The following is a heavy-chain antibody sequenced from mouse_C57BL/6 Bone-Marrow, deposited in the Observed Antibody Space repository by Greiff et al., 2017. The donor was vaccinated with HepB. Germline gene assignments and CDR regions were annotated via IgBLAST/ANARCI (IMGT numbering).Heavy chain of an antibody. CDR2: ISYDGSN. CDR1: GYSITSGYS. V-gene: IGHV3-6*01. D-gene: IGHD1-1*01. CDR3: ARSLIYYYGHWYFDV. J-gene: IGHJ1*03. Sequence: EVHLVESGPGLVKPSQSLSLTCSVTGYSITSGYSWNWIRQFPGNKLEWMGYISYDGSNNYNPSLKNRISITRDTSKNQFFLKLNSVTTEDTATYYCARSLIYYYGHWYFDVWGTGTTVTVSS.